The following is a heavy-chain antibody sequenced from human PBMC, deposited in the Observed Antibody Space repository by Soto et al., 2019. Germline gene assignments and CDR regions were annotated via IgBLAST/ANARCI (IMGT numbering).Heavy chain of an antibody. Sequence: QVQLVQSGAEVQKPGSSVKVSCKASGGTFSSYTISWVRQAPGQGLEWMGRIIPILGIANYAQKFQGSVTIPPDKSTSTAYMELSSQRSDDTAVYYCARDGRGQIDIWGQGTMVTVSS. CDR1: GGTFSSYT. D-gene: IGHD1-26*01. CDR3: ARDGRGQIDI. J-gene: IGHJ3*02. CDR2: IIPILGIA. V-gene: IGHV1-69*08.